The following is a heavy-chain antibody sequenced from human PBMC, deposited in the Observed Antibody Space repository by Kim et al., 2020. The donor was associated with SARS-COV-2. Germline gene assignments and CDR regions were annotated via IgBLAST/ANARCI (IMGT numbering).Heavy chain of an antibody. V-gene: IGHV1-18*01. CDR2: ISAYNGNT. CDR3: AREFGDYYGSGSYQNHDAFDI. CDR1: GYTFTSYG. J-gene: IGHJ3*02. D-gene: IGHD3-10*01. Sequence: ASVKVSCKASGYTFTSYGISWVRQAPGQGLEWMGWISAYNGNTNYAQKLQGRVTMTTDTSTSTAYMELRSLRSDDTAVYYCAREFGDYYGSGSYQNHDAFDIWGQGTMVTVSS.